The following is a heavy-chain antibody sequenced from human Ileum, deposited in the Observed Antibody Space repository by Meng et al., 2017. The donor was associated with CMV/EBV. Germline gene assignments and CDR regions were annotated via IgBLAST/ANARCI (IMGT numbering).Heavy chain of an antibody. V-gene: IGHV3-7*01. D-gene: IGHD3-16*01. Sequence: GESLKISCVASGFTFSPYWMSWVRQTPWKGLEWVANINEHGSEQYYMGSVKGRFTISRDNTKNSLYLQMNSLGVEDTAVYYCARGGGNTRFDYWGQGTLVTVSS. CDR3: ARGGGNTRFDY. CDR1: GFTFSPYW. J-gene: IGHJ4*02. CDR2: INEHGSEQ.